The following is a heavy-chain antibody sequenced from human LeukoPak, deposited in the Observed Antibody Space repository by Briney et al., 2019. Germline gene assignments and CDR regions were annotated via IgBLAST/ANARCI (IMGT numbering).Heavy chain of an antibody. CDR2: INPSGGST. CDR3: ARQPSPYYYDSSSYQNWFDS. D-gene: IGHD3-22*01. Sequence: ASVKVSCKXSGYTFTSYYMHWVRQAPGQGLEWMGIINPSGGSTSYSQKFQGRVTMTRDTSTSTVYMELSSLRSEDTAVYYCARQPSPYYYDSSSYQNWFDSWGQGTLVTVTS. V-gene: IGHV1-46*01. J-gene: IGHJ5*01. CDR1: GYTFTSYY.